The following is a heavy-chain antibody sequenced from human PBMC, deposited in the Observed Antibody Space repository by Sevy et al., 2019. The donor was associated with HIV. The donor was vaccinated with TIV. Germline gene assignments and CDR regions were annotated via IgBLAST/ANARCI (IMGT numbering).Heavy chain of an antibody. CDR2: VCYSGST. J-gene: IGHJ5*02. D-gene: IGHD3-3*01. V-gene: IGHV4-39*01. CDR1: GGSISAGSYY. CDR3: ARSCSTLMVFGVNIWWFDT. Sequence: SETLSLTCTVSGGSISAGSYYWGWIRQPPGKGLEWIGSVCYSGSTYYSPSLKGRVSTFIDTSKNELSLKLTSVTAADTAIYYCARSCSTLMVFGVNIWWFDTWGLGTLVTVSS.